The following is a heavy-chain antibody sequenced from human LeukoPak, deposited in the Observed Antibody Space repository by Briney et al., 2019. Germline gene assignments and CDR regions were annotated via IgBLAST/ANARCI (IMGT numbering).Heavy chain of an antibody. D-gene: IGHD3-22*01. CDR1: GFTFDDYA. V-gene: IGHV3-9*01. Sequence: GGSLRLSCAASGFTFDDYAIHWVRQAPGKGLEWVSGISWNSDSIGYADSVKGRFTVSRDNAKNSLYLQMNNLRAEDTALYYCAKDSNVGSGYYYAPFDSWGQGTLVTVSS. CDR3: AKDSNVGSGYYYAPFDS. CDR2: ISWNSDSI. J-gene: IGHJ5*01.